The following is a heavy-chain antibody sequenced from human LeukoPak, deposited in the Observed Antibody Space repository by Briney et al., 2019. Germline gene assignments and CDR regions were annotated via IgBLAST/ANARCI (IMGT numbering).Heavy chain of an antibody. CDR2: IYYRGST. CDR1: GGSINFYY. Sequence: SETLSLTCTVSGGSINFYYWSWIRQTPGKGLERIGYIYYRGSTNYNPSLKSRVTISVDTPTNQFSLNLSSVTAADTAIYYCARTTGNYGYYFDYWGQGAQVTVSS. J-gene: IGHJ4*02. CDR3: ARTTGNYGYYFDY. D-gene: IGHD1-7*01. V-gene: IGHV4-59*01.